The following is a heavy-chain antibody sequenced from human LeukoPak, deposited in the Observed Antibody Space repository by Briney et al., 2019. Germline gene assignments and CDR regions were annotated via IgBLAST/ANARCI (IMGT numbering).Heavy chain of an antibody. CDR2: VDYSGST. CDR3: ARGRSVAAPLYDI. D-gene: IGHD6-19*01. J-gene: IGHJ3*02. Sequence: KTSETLSLTCVVSGVSINNYHWTWIRQPPGKRLEWIGYVDYSGSTNNNPSLESRVTISVDTSKNQFSLKLTSVTAADTAVYYCARGRSVAAPLYDIWGPGTMVTVSS. CDR1: GVSINNYH. V-gene: IGHV4-59*01.